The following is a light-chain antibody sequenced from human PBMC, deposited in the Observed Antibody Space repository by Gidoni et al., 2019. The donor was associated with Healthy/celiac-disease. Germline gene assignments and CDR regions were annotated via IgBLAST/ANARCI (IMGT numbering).Light chain of an antibody. V-gene: IGKV1-5*03. CDR2: KAS. CDR3: QQYNSYSTPWT. Sequence: DIQLTQSPSTLSASVGDRVTITCRASQSISSWLAWYQQKPGKAPKLLIYKASSLESGVPSRFSGSGSGTEFTLTISSLQPDDVETYYCQQYNSYSTPWTFGQGTKVEIK. CDR1: QSISSW. J-gene: IGKJ1*01.